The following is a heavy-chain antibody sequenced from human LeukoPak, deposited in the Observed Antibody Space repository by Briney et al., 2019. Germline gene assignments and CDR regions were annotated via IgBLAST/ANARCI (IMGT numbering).Heavy chain of an antibody. D-gene: IGHD2-2*01. CDR3: AKHWSYCSTTSCFFNYYYYYMDV. J-gene: IGHJ6*03. Sequence: GGSLRLSCAASGFTFSAYGMSWVRQSPRKGLEWVSGVSGADGTTYCADSVKGRFTISRDNSKSTLYLQMNNLRAEDTAVYYCAKHWSYCSTTSCFFNYYYYYMDVWGKGTTVTVSS. V-gene: IGHV3-23*01. CDR1: GFTFSAYG. CDR2: VSGADGTT.